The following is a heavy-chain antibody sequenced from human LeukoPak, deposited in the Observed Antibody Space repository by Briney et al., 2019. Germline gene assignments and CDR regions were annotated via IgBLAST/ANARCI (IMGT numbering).Heavy chain of an antibody. Sequence: GGSLRLSCAASGFTFSSYAMTWVRQTPGKGLEWVSAISGSGGSTYYADSVKGRFTISRDNSKNTLYLQMNSLRAEDTAVYYCARDAFLSDFGAFDIWGQGTMVTVSS. J-gene: IGHJ3*02. V-gene: IGHV3-23*01. CDR2: ISGSGGST. CDR1: GFTFSSYA. D-gene: IGHD3-3*01. CDR3: ARDAFLSDFGAFDI.